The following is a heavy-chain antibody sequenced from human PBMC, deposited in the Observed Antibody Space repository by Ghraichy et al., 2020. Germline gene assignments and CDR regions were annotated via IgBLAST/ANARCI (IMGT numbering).Heavy chain of an antibody. CDR3: ARHFGGIVGATNFDY. CDR2: IYYSGST. J-gene: IGHJ4*02. Sequence: SETLSLTCTVSGGSISSSSYYWGWIRQPPGKGLEWIGSIYYSGSTYYNPSLKSRVTISVDTSKNQFSLKLSSVTAADTAVYYCARHFGGIVGATNFDYWAREPWSPSPQ. D-gene: IGHD1-26*01. CDR1: GGSISSSSYY. V-gene: IGHV4-39*01.